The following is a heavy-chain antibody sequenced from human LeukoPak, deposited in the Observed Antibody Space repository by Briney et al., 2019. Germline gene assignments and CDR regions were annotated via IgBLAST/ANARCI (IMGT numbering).Heavy chain of an antibody. CDR1: GGSISSTSYN. D-gene: IGHD6-19*01. CDR3: ARTYSSGWAVFDY. V-gene: IGHV4-39*07. J-gene: IGHJ4*02. Sequence: PSETLSLTCTVSGGSISSTSYNWGWIRQPPGKGLEWIGNIYYSGTTNYSPSLKSRVTISVDTSKNQFSLKVTSVTAADTAVYYCARTYSSGWAVFDYWGQGTLVTVSS. CDR2: IYYSGTT.